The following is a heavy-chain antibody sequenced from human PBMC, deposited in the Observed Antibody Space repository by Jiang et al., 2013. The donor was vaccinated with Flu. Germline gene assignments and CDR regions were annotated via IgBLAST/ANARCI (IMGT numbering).Heavy chain of an antibody. CDR2: ISYDGSNK. D-gene: IGHD2-15*01. CDR1: YA. J-gene: IGHJ4*02. CDR3: TRGSYCSGGSCYYDY. Sequence: YAMHWVRQAPGKGLEWVAVISYDGSNKYYADSVKGRFTISRDNSKNTLYLQMNSLRTEDTAVYYCTRGSYCSGGSCYYDYWGQGTLVTVSS. V-gene: IGHV3-30-3*01.